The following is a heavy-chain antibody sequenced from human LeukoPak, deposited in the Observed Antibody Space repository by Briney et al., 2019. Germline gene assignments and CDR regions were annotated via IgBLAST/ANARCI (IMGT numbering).Heavy chain of an antibody. CDR2: IYYSGST. D-gene: IGHD1-26*01. CDR1: GGSISSSSYY. V-gene: IGHV4-39*07. J-gene: IGHJ3*02. Sequence: SETLSLTCTVSGGSISSSSYYWGWIRQPPGKGLEWIGSIYYSGSTYYNPSLKSRVTISVDTSKNQFSLKLSSVTAADTAIYYCARGSTIVGNAFDIWGQGTMVTVSS. CDR3: ARGSTIVGNAFDI.